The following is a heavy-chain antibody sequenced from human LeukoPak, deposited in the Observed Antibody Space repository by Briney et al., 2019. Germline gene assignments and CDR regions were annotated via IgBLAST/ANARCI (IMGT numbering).Heavy chain of an antibody. Sequence: SETLSLTCSVSGGSINNYYWGWIRQPPGKGLEWIGNIFYSGSTYYSPSLRSRVTISLDTSRNQFSLKLNSVTAADTAVYYCAKSNGYGLVDIWGQGTMVTVSS. D-gene: IGHD3-10*01. V-gene: IGHV4-39*07. CDR1: GGSINNYY. J-gene: IGHJ3*02. CDR3: AKSNGYGLVDI. CDR2: IFYSGST.